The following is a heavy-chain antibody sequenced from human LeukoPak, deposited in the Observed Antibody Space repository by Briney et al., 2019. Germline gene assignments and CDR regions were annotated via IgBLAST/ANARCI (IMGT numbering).Heavy chain of an antibody. J-gene: IGHJ4*02. Sequence: ASVKVSCKASGYTFTSYYMHWVRQAPGQGLERMGIINPSGGSTSYAQKFQGRVTMTRDTSTSTVYMELSSLRSEDTAVYYCARNLPGTGFDYWGQGTLVTVSS. CDR2: INPSGGST. D-gene: IGHD3/OR15-3a*01. V-gene: IGHV1-46*01. CDR3: ARNLPGTGFDY. CDR1: GYTFTSYY.